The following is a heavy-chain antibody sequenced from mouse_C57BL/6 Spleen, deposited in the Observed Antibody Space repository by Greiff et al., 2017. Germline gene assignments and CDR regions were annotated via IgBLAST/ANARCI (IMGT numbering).Heavy chain of an antibody. CDR2: IYPSDSET. CDR1: GYTFTSYW. J-gene: IGHJ1*03. D-gene: IGHD3-3*01. CDR3: ARSKGDGWYFDV. V-gene: IGHV1-61*01. Sequence: QVQLQQPGAELVRPGSSVKLSCKASGYTFTSYWMDWVKQRPGQGLEWIGNIYPSDSETHYNQKFKDKATLTVDKSSSTAYMQLSSLTSGDSAVYYCARSKGDGWYFDVWGTGTTGTVSS.